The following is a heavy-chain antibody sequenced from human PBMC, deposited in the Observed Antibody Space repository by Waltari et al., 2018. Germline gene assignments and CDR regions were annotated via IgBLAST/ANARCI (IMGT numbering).Heavy chain of an antibody. V-gene: IGHV3-48*04. Sequence: EVQLVESGGGLVQPGGSVRLSWAASGSTFSSSSMNWVRQAPGKGLEWISYIRSSSDTIYYADSVKGRFTISRDNAKNSLYLQMNSLRVEDTAVYYCARGEYSLTYWGQGTLVTVPS. CDR1: GSTFSSSS. CDR2: IRSSSDTI. J-gene: IGHJ4*02. CDR3: ARGEYSLTY. D-gene: IGHD6-6*01.